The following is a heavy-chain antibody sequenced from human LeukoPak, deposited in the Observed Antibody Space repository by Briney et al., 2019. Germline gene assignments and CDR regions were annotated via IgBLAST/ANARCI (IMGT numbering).Heavy chain of an antibody. J-gene: IGHJ4*02. CDR3: ARDRGIAAAGPGY. D-gene: IGHD6-13*01. V-gene: IGHV3-48*01. CDR1: GFTFSSYS. Sequence: GGSLRLSCAASGFTFSSYSMNWVRQAPGKGLEWVSYISSSSSTIYYADSVKGRFTISRDNAKNSLYLQMNSLRAEDTAVYYCARDRGIAAAGPGYWGQGTLVTVSS. CDR2: ISSSSSTI.